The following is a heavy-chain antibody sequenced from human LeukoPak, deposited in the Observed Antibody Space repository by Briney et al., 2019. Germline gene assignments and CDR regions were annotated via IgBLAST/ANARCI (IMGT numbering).Heavy chain of an antibody. CDR3: ARDPDIVVVPPADAFDV. V-gene: IGHV3-21*06. D-gene: IGHD2-2*01. CDR1: GFSFGSYS. Sequence: GGSLRLSCAASGFSFGSYSMNWVRQAPGKGLEWVSSISSNGYIYYADSMKGRFTISRDSAKNSLSLQMNSLRAEDTAVYYCARDPDIVVVPPADAFDVWGQGTMVTVSS. CDR2: ISSNGYI. J-gene: IGHJ3*01.